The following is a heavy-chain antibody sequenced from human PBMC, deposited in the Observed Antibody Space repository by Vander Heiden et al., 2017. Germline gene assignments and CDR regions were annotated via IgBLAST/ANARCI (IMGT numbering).Heavy chain of an antibody. CDR3: AKEKYSSSSTPLYYFDY. V-gene: IGHV3-23*01. D-gene: IGHD6-13*01. CDR2: ISGSGGST. J-gene: IGHJ4*02. CDR1: GFTFSSYA. Sequence: EVQLLESGGGLVQPGGSLRLSCAASGFTFSSYAMSWVRQAPGKVLEWVSAISGSGGSTYYADSVKGRFTISRDNSKNTLYLQMNSLRAEDTAVYYCAKEKYSSSSTPLYYFDYWGQGTLVTVSS.